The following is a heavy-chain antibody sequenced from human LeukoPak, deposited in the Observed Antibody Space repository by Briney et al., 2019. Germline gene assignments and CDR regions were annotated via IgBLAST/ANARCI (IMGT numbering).Heavy chain of an antibody. D-gene: IGHD3-3*01. CDR3: ARHKGVTIFGVVGKNWFDP. Sequence: SETLSLTCTVSGGSISSGSYYWSWIRQPAGKGLEWIGRIYTSGSTNYNPSLKSRVTISVDTSKNQFSLKLSSVTAADTAVYYCARHKGVTIFGVVGKNWFDPWGQGTLVTVSS. CDR2: IYTSGST. J-gene: IGHJ5*02. V-gene: IGHV4-61*02. CDR1: GGSISSGSYY.